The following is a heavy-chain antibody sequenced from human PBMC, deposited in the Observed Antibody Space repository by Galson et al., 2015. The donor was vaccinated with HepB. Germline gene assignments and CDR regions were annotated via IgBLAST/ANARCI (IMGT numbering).Heavy chain of an antibody. Sequence: SLRLSCAASGFTFDDYAMHWVRQAPGKGLEWVSGISWNSGSIGYADSVKGRFTISRDNSKNTLSLEMNSLRAEDTALYYCAKDYGPCSGGSCYSDYWGQGTLVTVSS. D-gene: IGHD2-15*01. CDR1: GFTFDDYA. J-gene: IGHJ4*02. CDR2: ISWNSGSI. CDR3: AKDYGPCSGGSCYSDY. V-gene: IGHV3-9*01.